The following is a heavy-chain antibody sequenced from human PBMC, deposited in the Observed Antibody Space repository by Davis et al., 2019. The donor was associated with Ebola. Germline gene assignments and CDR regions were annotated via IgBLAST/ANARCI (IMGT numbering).Heavy chain of an antibody. V-gene: IGHV3-11*04. CDR2: ISSSGSTI. D-gene: IGHD2-2*01. J-gene: IGHJ6*02. CDR3: ASPATPDYYYGMDV. Sequence: GGSLRLSCAASGFTFSDYCMSWIRQAPGKGLEWVSYISSSGSTIYYADSVKGRFTISRDNAKNSLYLQMNSLRAEDTAVYYCASPATPDYYYGMDVWGQGTTVAVSS. CDR1: GFTFSDYC.